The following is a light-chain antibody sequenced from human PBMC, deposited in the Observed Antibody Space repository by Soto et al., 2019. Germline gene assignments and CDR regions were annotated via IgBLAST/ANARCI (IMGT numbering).Light chain of an antibody. CDR2: DAS. CDR1: QDISNY. V-gene: IGKV1-33*01. CDR3: QQFDNLPLT. J-gene: IGKJ4*01. Sequence: DIQMTQSPSSLSASVGDRVTITCQASQDISNYLNWYQQKPGRAPKLLIYDASNLETGVPSRFSGRGSGTDFTFTISSLQSEDVATYYCQQFDNLPLTFGGGTKVEIK.